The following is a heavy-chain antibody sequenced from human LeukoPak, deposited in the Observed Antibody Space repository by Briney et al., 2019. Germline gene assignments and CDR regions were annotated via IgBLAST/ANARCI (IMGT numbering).Heavy chain of an antibody. D-gene: IGHD3-10*01. J-gene: IGHJ4*02. V-gene: IGHV3-49*04. Sequence: GRSLRLSCTASGFTFGDYAMSWVRQAPGKGLEWIGFIRSKAYGGTTEYAASVKGRFTISRDDSVNSLYLQMNSLKTEDTAVYYCAREIRDYYDSGRPYYFDYWGQGTLVTVSS. CDR2: IRSKAYGGTT. CDR3: AREIRDYYDSGRPYYFDY. CDR1: GFTFGDYA.